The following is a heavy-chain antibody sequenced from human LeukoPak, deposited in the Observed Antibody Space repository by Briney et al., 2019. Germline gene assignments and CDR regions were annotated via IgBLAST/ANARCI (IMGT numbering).Heavy chain of an antibody. CDR2: ISYDGSNK. Sequence: GGSLRLSCAASGFTFSSYGMHWVRQAPGKGLEWVAVISYDGSNKYYADSVKGRFTISRDNSKNTLYLQMNSLRAEDTAVYYCAKDHGYSLSGFPVDWGQGTLVTVSS. D-gene: IGHD3-9*01. CDR1: GFTFSSYG. CDR3: AKDHGYSLSGFPVD. V-gene: IGHV3-30*18. J-gene: IGHJ4*02.